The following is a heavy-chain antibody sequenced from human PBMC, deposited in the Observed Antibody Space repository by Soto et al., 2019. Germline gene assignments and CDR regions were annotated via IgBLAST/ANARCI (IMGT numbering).Heavy chain of an antibody. CDR2: IYWDDDK. CDR1: GFSLSTSGVG. J-gene: IGHJ5*02. D-gene: IGHD2-2*01. Sequence: SGPTLVNPTQTLTLTCTFSGFSLSTSGVGVGWIRQPPGKALEWLALIYWDDDKRYSPSLKSRLTITKDTSKNQVVLTMTNMETVDTATYYSVPRFILIVPAAVIWVKGFEPWGEGSLVTVSS. CDR3: VPRFILIVPAAVIWVKGFEP. V-gene: IGHV2-5*02.